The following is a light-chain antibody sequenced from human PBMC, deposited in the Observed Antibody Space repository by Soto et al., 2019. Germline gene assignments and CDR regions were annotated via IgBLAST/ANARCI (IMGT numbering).Light chain of an antibody. CDR3: QKYNSAPLT. CDR2: AAS. CDR1: QGIDHY. Sequence: DIQMTQSPSSLSASVGDRVTISCRASQGIDHYLAWYQQKPGKVPKLLIYAASTLQSGVPSRFSGSGSGTDFTLTISSLQPEDVATYYCQKYNSAPLTCGGGTKVEIK. V-gene: IGKV1-27*01. J-gene: IGKJ4*01.